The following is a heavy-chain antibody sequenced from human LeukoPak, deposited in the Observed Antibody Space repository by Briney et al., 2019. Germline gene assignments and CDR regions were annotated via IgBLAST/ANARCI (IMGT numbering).Heavy chain of an antibody. CDR2: ISYIGST. J-gene: IGHJ3*02. V-gene: IGHV4-59*11. Sequence: SETLSLTCAVSDDSFSSRYWTWIRQPPGKGLEWIGYISYIGSTNYNPSLKSRVTISIDTSKNQFSLKLSSVTAADTAVYYCARDLVTVTKGFDIWGQGTMVSVSS. CDR1: DDSFSSRY. CDR3: ARDLVTVTKGFDI. D-gene: IGHD4-17*01.